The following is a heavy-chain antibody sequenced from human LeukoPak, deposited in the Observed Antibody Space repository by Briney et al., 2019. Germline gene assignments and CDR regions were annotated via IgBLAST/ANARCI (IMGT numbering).Heavy chain of an antibody. J-gene: IGHJ4*02. CDR2: ISSSGSTI. V-gene: IGHV3-48*03. Sequence: GGSLRLSCAASGFTFSSYEMNWVRQAPGKGLEWVSYISSSGSTIYYADSVKGRFTISRDNAKNTLYLQMNSLRAEDTAVYYCAKDHDVVRGVLHYWGQGTLVTVSS. CDR1: GFTFSSYE. CDR3: AKDHDVVRGVLHY. D-gene: IGHD3-10*01.